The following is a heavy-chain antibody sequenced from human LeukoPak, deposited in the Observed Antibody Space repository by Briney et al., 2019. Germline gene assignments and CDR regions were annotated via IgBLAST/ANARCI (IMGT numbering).Heavy chain of an antibody. CDR3: ARGGVTYYYDSSGYS. J-gene: IGHJ4*02. CDR2: ISSSSSYI. CDR1: GFTFSSYS. Sequence: GGSLRLSCAASGFTFSSYSMNWVRQAPGKGLEWVSSISSSSSYIYYADSVKGRFTISRDNAKNSLYLLMNSLRAEDTAVYYCARGGVTYYYDSSGYSWGQGTLVTVSS. V-gene: IGHV3-21*01. D-gene: IGHD3-22*01.